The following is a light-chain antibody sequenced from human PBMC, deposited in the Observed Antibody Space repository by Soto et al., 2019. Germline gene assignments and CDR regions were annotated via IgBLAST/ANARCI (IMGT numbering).Light chain of an antibody. J-gene: IGLJ1*01. CDR1: SSNIGAGYD. Sequence: QSVLTQPPSVSGAPGQRVTISCTGSSSNIGAGYDVHWYQQLPGTAPKPLIYDNSNRPSGVPDRFSGSKSGTSASLAITGLQAEDEADYYCQSYDSSLSVLYVFGTGTKVTVL. CDR2: DNS. CDR3: QSYDSSLSVLYV. V-gene: IGLV1-40*01.